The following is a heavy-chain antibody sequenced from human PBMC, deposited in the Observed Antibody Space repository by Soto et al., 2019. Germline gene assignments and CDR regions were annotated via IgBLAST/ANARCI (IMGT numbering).Heavy chain of an antibody. Sequence: PGGSLRLSCAASGFTFSSYAMHWVRQAPGKGLEWVAVISYDGSNKYYADSVKGRFTISRDNSKNTLYLQMNSLRAEDTAVYYXARDGPSGTRGPGGMDVWGQGTTVTVSS. D-gene: IGHD1-1*01. CDR1: GFTFSSYA. J-gene: IGHJ6*02. V-gene: IGHV3-30-3*01. CDR3: ARDGPSGTRGPGGMDV. CDR2: ISYDGSNK.